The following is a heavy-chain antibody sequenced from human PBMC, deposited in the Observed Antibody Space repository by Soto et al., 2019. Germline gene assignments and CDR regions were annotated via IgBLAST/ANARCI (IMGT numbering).Heavy chain of an antibody. J-gene: IGHJ6*02. CDR1: GGPVSNYY. CDR3: ARQGCGPLHGLVDV. CDR2: KAYSGYV. Sequence: QVQLQESGPGLVKPSETLSLTCTISGGPVSNYYCSWFRQPPGQGLEWMGYKAYSGYVSYNPTLRSRVTISLDTSKNQLSLDLSSVTAADTALCYWARQGCGPLHGLVDVWGQGTTVIVSS. V-gene: IGHV4-59*08. D-gene: IGHD3-10*01.